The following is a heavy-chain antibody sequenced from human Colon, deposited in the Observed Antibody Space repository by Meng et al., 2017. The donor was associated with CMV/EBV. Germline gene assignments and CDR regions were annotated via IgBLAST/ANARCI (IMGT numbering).Heavy chain of an antibody. V-gene: IGHV4-4*07. CDR2: ISTNRNT. CDR1: GGSTSTYY. J-gene: IGHJ4*02. D-gene: IGHD5-12*01. CDR3: VRGGYSGTQTGGVQEY. Sequence: QVPLQQPGPGLVKPSETLSPTCTVSGGSTSTYYWSWIRQPAGEGLEWLGRISTNRNTDYNPSLNSRATIWLDTSNNQFSLKLTSVTAADTAVYYCVRGGYSGTQTGGVQEYWGQGTLVTVAS.